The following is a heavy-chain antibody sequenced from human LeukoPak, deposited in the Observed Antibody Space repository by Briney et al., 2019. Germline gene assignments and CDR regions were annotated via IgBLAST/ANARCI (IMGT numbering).Heavy chain of an antibody. CDR2: INPSAGNT. J-gene: IGHJ4*02. Sequence: GASVKVSCKASGYTFTSYYMHWVRQAPGQGLEWMGIINPSAGNTDYAQKFQARVTMTRDASTSTVYMELSSLRSEGTAVYYCARERPQTCYFDNWGQGTLVTVSS. CDR3: ARERPQTCYFDN. V-gene: IGHV1-46*01. CDR1: GYTFTSYY.